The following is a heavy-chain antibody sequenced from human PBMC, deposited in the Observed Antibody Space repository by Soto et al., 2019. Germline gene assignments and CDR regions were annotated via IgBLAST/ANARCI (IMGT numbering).Heavy chain of an antibody. J-gene: IGHJ4*02. V-gene: IGHV4-31*03. CDR3: ARDRGYSYGCFDY. D-gene: IGHD5-18*01. CDR2: IYYSGST. CDR1: GGSISSGGYY. Sequence: ASETLSLTCTVSGGSISSGGYYWSWIRQHPGKGLEWIGYIYYSGSTYYNPSLKSRVTISVDTSKNQFSLKLSSVTAADTAVYYCARDRGYSYGCFDYWGQGTLVTVSS.